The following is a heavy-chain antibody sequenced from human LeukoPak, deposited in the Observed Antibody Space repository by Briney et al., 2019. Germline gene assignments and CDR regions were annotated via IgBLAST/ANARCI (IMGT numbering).Heavy chain of an antibody. CDR2: IRYEGSNK. D-gene: IGHD6-19*01. CDR3: ARDRGYSSGWSTGFDY. V-gene: IGHV3-30*02. J-gene: IGHJ4*02. Sequence: GGSLRLSCAASGFTFSNYGMHWVRQAPGKGLEWVAFIRYEGSNKYYADSVKGRFTISRDNSKNTLYLQMNSLGAEDTAVYYCARDRGYSSGWSTGFDYWGQGTLVTVSS. CDR1: GFTFSNYG.